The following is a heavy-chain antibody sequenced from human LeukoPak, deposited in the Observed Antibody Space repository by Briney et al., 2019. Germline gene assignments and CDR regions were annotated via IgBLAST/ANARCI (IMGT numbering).Heavy chain of an antibody. J-gene: IGHJ5*02. V-gene: IGHV4-31*03. CDR3: ARDRDPTLDYYDSSGYYA. CDR1: GGSISSGGYY. Sequence: SETLSLTCTVSGGSISSGGYYWSWIRQHPGKGLEWIGYIYYSGSTYYNPSLKSRVTISVDTSKNQFSLKLSSVTAADTAVYYCARDRDPTLDYYDSSGYYAWGQGTLVTVSS. CDR2: IYYSGST. D-gene: IGHD3-22*01.